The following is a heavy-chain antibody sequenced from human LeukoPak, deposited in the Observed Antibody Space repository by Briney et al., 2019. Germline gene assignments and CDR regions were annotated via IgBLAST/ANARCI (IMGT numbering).Heavy chain of an antibody. CDR1: GFSFWNYA. Sequence: GGSLRLSCVASGFSFWNYAMSWVRQAPGKGLQWVSQISGTGGATWYAGFARDRFTISRDNSKKTLYLQMSSLSIEDTAMYYCVKDPRDTYGTNWFVSWGQGTLLIVSS. CDR3: VKDPRDTYGTNWFVS. D-gene: IGHD2-21*01. CDR2: ISGTGGAT. J-gene: IGHJ5*01. V-gene: IGHV3-23*01.